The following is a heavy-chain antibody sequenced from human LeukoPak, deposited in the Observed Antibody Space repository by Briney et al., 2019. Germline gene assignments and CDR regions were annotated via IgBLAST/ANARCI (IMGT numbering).Heavy chain of an antibody. Sequence: GGSLRLSCAASGFPVSSNYMSWVRRAPGKGLEWVSVIYSGGGRTYYADSVKGRFTISRDNSKNTLYLQMNSLRAEDTAVYYCARCENGDNFPSPMDVWGQGTTVTVSS. V-gene: IGHV3-53*01. CDR2: IYSGGGRT. J-gene: IGHJ6*02. CDR1: GFPVSSNY. D-gene: IGHD4-17*01. CDR3: ARCENGDNFPSPMDV.